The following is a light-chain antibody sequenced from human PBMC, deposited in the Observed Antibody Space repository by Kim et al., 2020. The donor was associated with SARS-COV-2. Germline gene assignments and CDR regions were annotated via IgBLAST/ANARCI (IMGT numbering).Light chain of an antibody. J-gene: IGLJ1*01. CDR3: NSRDSSGYGV. V-gene: IGLV3-19*01. Sequence: SSELTQDPAVSVALGQTVRITCQGDSLRSYYASWYQQKPGQAPVLVIYGKNNRPSGIPDRFSGSSSGNTASLTITGAQAEDEADYYCNSRDSSGYGVFGTGTKVTVL. CDR2: GKN. CDR1: SLRSYY.